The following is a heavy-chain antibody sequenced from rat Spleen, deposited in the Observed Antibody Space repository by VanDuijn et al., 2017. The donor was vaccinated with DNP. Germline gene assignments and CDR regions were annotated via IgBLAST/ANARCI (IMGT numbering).Heavy chain of an antibody. CDR2: INKDSSTI. CDR1: GFNFNDYW. D-gene: IGHD5-1*01. Sequence: EVKLVESGGGLVQPGRSLILSCAASGFNFNDYWMGWVRQAPGKGLEWVGKINKDSSTINYTPSLRERFTISRDNAQNSLYLQMNTLGSEDTALDYCASLNWELDYWGQGVMVTVSS. J-gene: IGHJ2*01. V-gene: IGHV4-2*01. CDR3: ASLNWELDY.